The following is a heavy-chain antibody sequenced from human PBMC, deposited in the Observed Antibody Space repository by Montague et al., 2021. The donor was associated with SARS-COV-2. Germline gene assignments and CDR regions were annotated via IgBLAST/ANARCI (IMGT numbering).Heavy chain of an antibody. CDR2: IYYSGST. CDR1: GGSISSSSHY. CDR3: ARHSGDYTIFGVVIYYMDV. Sequence: SETLSLTCTVSGGSISSSSHYWGWIRQPPGKGLEWIGSIYYSGSTYYNLSLKSRVTISVDTSKNQSSLKLSSVTAADTAVFYCARHSGDYTIFGVVIYYMDVWGKGTTVTVSS. V-gene: IGHV4-39*01. D-gene: IGHD3-3*01. J-gene: IGHJ6*03.